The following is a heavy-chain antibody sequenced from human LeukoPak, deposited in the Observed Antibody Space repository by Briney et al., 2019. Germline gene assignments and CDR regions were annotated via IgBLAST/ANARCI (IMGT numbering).Heavy chain of an antibody. J-gene: IGHJ4*02. CDR1: GESFSGYY. CDR3: AIEYYYDSSGYSN. V-gene: IGHV4-34*01. CDR2: IHYSGGI. Sequence: SETLSLTCAVYGESFSGYYWTWIRQPPGKWLEWIGQIHYSGGINYSPSLKSRVTIPVDTSKNQFSLKLSSVTAADTAVYYCAIEYYYDSSGYSNWGQGTLVTVSS. D-gene: IGHD3-22*01.